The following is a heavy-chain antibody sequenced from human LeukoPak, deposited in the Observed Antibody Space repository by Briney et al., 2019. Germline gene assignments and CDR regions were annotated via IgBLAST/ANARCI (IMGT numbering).Heavy chain of an antibody. V-gene: IGHV4-4*07. CDR1: GGSISSYY. J-gene: IGHJ4*02. CDR2: IYTSGST. D-gene: IGHD6-19*01. CDR3: ARRLRQYSSGWYDY. Sequence: SETLSLTCTVSGGSISSYYWSWIRQPAGKGLEWIGRIYTSGSTNYNPSLKSRVTMSVDTSKNQFSLKLSSVTAADTAVYYCARRLRQYSSGWYDYWGQGTLVTVSS.